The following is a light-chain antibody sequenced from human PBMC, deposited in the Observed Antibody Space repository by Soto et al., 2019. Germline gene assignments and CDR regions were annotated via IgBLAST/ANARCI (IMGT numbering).Light chain of an antibody. Sequence: EIVLTQSPATLSLSPGERATLSCRASQSVSSYLAWYQQKPGQAPRLLIYDASNRATGIPARFSGSGSGTDLTITISSLEPEDFAVYYCQQRSNWPPLTFGGGTKVEIK. CDR3: QQRSNWPPLT. J-gene: IGKJ4*01. V-gene: IGKV3-11*01. CDR1: QSVSSY. CDR2: DAS.